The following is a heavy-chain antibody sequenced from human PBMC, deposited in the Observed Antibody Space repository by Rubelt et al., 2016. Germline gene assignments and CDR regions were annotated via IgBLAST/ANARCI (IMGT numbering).Heavy chain of an antibody. CDR3: ARQRRGCDS. Sequence: QVQLQESGPGLVRPSETLSLTCSVSSGSVSSNPDYWNWIWQPPGKGLEGLGYIYYTGRFKSHPSLQGRVSMSVGTSRNRFSLRLTSVTTADTAIYFGARQRRGCDSWGQGALVTVAS. J-gene: IGHJ4*02. D-gene: IGHD3-10*01. V-gene: IGHV4-61*01. CDR1: SGSVSSNPDY. CDR2: IYYTGRF.